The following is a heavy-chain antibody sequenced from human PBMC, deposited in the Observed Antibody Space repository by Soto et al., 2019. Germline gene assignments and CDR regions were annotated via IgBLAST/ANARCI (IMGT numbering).Heavy chain of an antibody. CDR3: ARAASSIAPGGYFDL. CDR2: IIPIFGTA. D-gene: IGHD6-6*01. J-gene: IGHJ2*01. Sequence: GASVKVSCKASGGTFSSYAISWVRQAPGQGLEWMGGIIPIFGTANYAQEFQGRVTITADKSTSTAYMELSSLRSEDTAVYYCARAASSIAPGGYFDLWGRGTLVTVSS. V-gene: IGHV1-69*06. CDR1: GGTFSSYA.